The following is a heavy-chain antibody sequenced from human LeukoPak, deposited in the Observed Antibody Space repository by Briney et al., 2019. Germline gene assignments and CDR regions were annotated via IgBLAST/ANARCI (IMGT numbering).Heavy chain of an antibody. CDR1: GGSISSNNYF. CDR2: LYYSGST. Sequence: SETLSLTCTVSGGSISSNNYFWGWIRQPPGKGLEWIGSLYYSGSTYYNPSLKSRVTISVDTSKNRFSLQLTSVTAADTAVYYCARLGGDNYYDSSGYYGNWGQGILVTVSS. V-gene: IGHV4-39*07. D-gene: IGHD3-22*01. CDR3: ARLGGDNYYDSSGYYGN. J-gene: IGHJ4*02.